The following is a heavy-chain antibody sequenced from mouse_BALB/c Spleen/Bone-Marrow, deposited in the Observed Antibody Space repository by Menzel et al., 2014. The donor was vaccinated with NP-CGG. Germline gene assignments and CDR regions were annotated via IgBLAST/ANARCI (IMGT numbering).Heavy chain of an antibody. V-gene: IGHV5-4*02. Sequence: EVQRVESGGGLVKPGASLKLSCIASGFTFSDYCMYWVHQTPGHRLEWVATIDAGGSYTYYPVSVKGRFTISRVTARKNLYQEKNSLKSEETAVYYCVRGEYYYGSSSTRFAYWGQGTLVTVSA. CDR1: GFTFSDYC. CDR3: VRGEYYYGSSSTRFAY. CDR2: IDAGGSYT. J-gene: IGHJ3*01. D-gene: IGHD1-1*01.